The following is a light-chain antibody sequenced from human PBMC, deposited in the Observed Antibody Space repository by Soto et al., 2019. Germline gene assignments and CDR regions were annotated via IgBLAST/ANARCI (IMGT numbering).Light chain of an antibody. CDR2: DVS. Sequence: QSALTQPASVSGSPGQSITISCTGTSSDVGGYDYVSWYQQHPDKAPRVIIFDVSDRPSGISNRFSGSKSGNTASLTISGLQAEDEADYYCSSYTDTTSLEVFGTGPKLTVL. CDR1: SSDVGGYDY. CDR3: SSYTDTTSLEV. V-gene: IGLV2-14*01. J-gene: IGLJ1*01.